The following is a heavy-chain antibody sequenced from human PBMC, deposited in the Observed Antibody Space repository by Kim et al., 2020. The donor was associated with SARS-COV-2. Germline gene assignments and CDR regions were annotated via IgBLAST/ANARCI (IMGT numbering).Heavy chain of an antibody. CDR2: IWYDEKSE. D-gene: IGHD2-2*01. V-gene: IGHV3-33*01. J-gene: IGHJ3*01. Sequence: GGSLRHSCAASGFIFSTYGMHWVRQAPGKGLEWVAVIWYDEKSEYYADSVKGRFTISRDNSKGTVYLQMNSLRAEDTAVYYCARALYYSTADAFDLWGQG. CDR1: GFIFSTYG. CDR3: ARALYYSTADAFDL.